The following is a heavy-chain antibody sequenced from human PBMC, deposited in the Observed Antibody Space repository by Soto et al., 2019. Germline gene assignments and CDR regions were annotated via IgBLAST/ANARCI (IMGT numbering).Heavy chain of an antibody. CDR3: ARASEYYDFWSGYYTGEYFQH. D-gene: IGHD3-3*01. J-gene: IGHJ1*01. V-gene: IGHV4-34*01. Sequence: SETLSLTCAVYGGSFSGYYWSWIRQPPGKGLEWIGEINHSGSTNYNPSLKSRVTISVDTSKNQFSLKLSSVTAADTAVYYCARASEYYDFWSGYYTGEYFQHWGQGTLVTVS. CDR2: INHSGST. CDR1: GGSFSGYY.